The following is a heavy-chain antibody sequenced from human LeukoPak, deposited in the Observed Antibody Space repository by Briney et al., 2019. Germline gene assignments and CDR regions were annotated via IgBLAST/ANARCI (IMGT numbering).Heavy chain of an antibody. Sequence: GGSLRLSCAASGFTFSSYGMTWVRQAPGKGLEWVAVISSSGESTYYEDPVKGRFTISRDTSKHTLYLQTNSLRAEDTALYYCAKVRACSTTSCYRTYGMDVWGQGTTVTVSS. CDR1: GFTFSSYG. CDR2: ISSSGEST. V-gene: IGHV3-23*01. CDR3: AKVRACSTTSCYRTYGMDV. J-gene: IGHJ6*02. D-gene: IGHD2-2*01.